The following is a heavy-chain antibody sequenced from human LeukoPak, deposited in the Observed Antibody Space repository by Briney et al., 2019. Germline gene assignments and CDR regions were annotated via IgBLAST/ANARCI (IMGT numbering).Heavy chain of an antibody. CDR3: ARGGGYSYGSFDY. Sequence: GGSLRLSCAASGLTFSSYEMNWVRQAPGKGLEWVSSISRGGISIYYADSVKGRFTISRDNAKNSLYLQMNSLTAEDTAVYYCARGGGYSYGSFDYWGQGTLVTVSS. J-gene: IGHJ4*02. CDR1: GLTFSSYE. V-gene: IGHV3-48*03. D-gene: IGHD5-18*01. CDR2: ISRGGISI.